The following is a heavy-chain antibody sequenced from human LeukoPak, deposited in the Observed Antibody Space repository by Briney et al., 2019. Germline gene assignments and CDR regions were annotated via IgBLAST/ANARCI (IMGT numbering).Heavy chain of an antibody. CDR3: ARYYDILTGGYYFDY. CDR1: GGTFSSYA. D-gene: IGHD3-9*01. Sequence: GPSVKVSCTASGGTFSSYAISWVRQAPGQGLEWMGGIIPIFGTANYAQKFQGRVTITADKSTSTAYMELSSLRSEDTAVYYCARYYDILTGGYYFDYWGQGTLVTVSS. CDR2: IIPIFGTA. J-gene: IGHJ4*02. V-gene: IGHV1-69*06.